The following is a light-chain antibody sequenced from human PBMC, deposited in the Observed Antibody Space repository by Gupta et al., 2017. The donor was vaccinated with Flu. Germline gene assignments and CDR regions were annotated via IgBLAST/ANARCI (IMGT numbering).Light chain of an antibody. CDR3: QQYNSYSGT. CDR1: QSISSW. V-gene: IGKV1-5*03. CDR2: KAS. J-gene: IGKJ1*01. Sequence: DIQMTQSPSTLSASVGDRVTITCRASQSISSWFPWYQQKPGKAPKVLIYKASSLQSGVPSRFSGSGSGTEFTLTISSLQPDDFATYYCQQYNSYSGTFGQGTKVEIK.